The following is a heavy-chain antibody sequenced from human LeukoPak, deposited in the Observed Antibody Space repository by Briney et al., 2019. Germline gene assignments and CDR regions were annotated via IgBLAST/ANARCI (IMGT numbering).Heavy chain of an antibody. CDR1: GFTFRNYW. J-gene: IGHJ4*02. Sequence: GGSLRLSCAASGFTFRNYWVHWVRQAPGKGLVWVSRINRDGSTTKYADSVKGRFTVSRDNAKNTVNLQMNSLRAENTAVYYCARDKKSGESSEIDYWGQGTLVTVSS. D-gene: IGHD3-10*01. V-gene: IGHV3-74*03. CDR3: ARDKKSGESSEIDY. CDR2: INRDGSTT.